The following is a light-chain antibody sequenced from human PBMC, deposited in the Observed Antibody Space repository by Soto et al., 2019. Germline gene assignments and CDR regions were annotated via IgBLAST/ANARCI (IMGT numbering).Light chain of an antibody. Sequence: QPVLTQPASVSGSPGQSITISCAGTSSDVGGYNYVSWYHQHPGKAPKLMIYEVNYRPSGVSDRFSGSKSGNTASLTISGLQAEDEADYYCSSYTTSSTQVFGGGTQLTVL. V-gene: IGLV2-14*01. J-gene: IGLJ3*02. CDR3: SSYTTSSTQV. CDR2: EVN. CDR1: SSDVGGYNY.